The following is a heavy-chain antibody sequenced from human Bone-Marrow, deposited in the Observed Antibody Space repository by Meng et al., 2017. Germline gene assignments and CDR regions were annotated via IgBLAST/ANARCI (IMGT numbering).Heavy chain of an antibody. J-gene: IGHJ4*02. CDR2: ISGSTGVT. Sequence: GESLKISCAASGFTLSNFDMNWVRLAPGKGLEWVSFISGSTGVTYSADSVKGRFTISRDNSKNTLYLQMDNVRDVDTAVYYCARDKFDSWGQGTLVTVSS. V-gene: IGHV3-23*01. CDR1: GFTLSNFD. CDR3: ARDKFDS.